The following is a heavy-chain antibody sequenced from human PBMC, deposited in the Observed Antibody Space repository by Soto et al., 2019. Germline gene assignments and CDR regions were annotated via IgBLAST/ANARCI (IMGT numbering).Heavy chain of an antibody. V-gene: IGHV3-48*02. CDR3: AREIRYYYDSSGRRPFDY. D-gene: IGHD3-22*01. J-gene: IGHJ4*02. CDR1: GFTFSSYG. CDR2: ISSSSSTI. Sequence: PGGSLRLSCAASGFTFSSYGMHWVRQAPGKGLEWVSYISSSSSTIYYADSVKGRFTISRDNAKNSLYLQMNSLRDEDTAVYYCAREIRYYYDSSGRRPFDYWGQGTLVTVSS.